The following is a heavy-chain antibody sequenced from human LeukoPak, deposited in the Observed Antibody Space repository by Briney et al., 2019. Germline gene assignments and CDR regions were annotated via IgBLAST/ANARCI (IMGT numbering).Heavy chain of an antibody. Sequence: SETLSLTCTVSGGSISSSSYYWGWIRQPPGKGLEWIGSIYYSGSTYYNPSLKSRVTISVDTSKNQFSLKPSSVTAADTAVYYCARRGGYPNWFDPWGQGTLVTVSS. V-gene: IGHV4-39*01. CDR3: ARRGGYPNWFDP. CDR1: GGSISSSSYY. J-gene: IGHJ5*02. CDR2: IYYSGST. D-gene: IGHD3-10*01.